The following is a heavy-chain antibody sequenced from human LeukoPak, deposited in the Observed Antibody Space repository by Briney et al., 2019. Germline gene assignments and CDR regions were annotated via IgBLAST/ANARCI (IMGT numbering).Heavy chain of an antibody. V-gene: IGHV5-51*01. CDR2: IYPGDSGT. J-gene: IGHJ4*02. CDR3: ARRRDGYNQVYFDY. Sequence: GESLKISCKGSGYSFTSYWIGWVRQMPGKGLEWLAIIYPGDSGTRYSPSFQGQVTISADKSIGTAYLQWSSLKASDTAMYYCARRRDGYNQVYFDYWGQGTLVTVSS. CDR1: GYSFTSYW. D-gene: IGHD5-24*01.